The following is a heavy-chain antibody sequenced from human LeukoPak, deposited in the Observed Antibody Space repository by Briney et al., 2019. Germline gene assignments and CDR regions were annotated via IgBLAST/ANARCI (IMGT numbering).Heavy chain of an antibody. CDR2: IWYDGSDK. CDR1: RFAFSNYG. D-gene: IGHD2-15*01. Sequence: QPGRSLRLFCAASRFAFSNYGMHWVRQAPGKGLEWVAVIWYDGSDKYYADSVKGRFTISRDNSKNTLFLQMNSLRAEDTAVYYCARDSPLGWAFDIWGQGTMVTVSS. V-gene: IGHV3-33*01. J-gene: IGHJ3*02. CDR3: ARDSPLGWAFDI.